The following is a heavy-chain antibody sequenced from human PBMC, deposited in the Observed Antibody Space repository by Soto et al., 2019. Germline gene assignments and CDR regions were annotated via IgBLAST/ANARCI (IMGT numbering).Heavy chain of an antibody. J-gene: IGHJ1*01. CDR2: IRSKANSYAT. CDR3: FIRYTYYYHSRGYF. V-gene: IGHV3-73*01. CDR1: GFTFSGSA. Sequence: GGSLRLSCAASGFTFSGSAMHWVRQASGKGLEWVGRIRSKANSYATAYAASVKGRFTISRDDSKNTAYLQMNSLKTEDTAVYYCFIRYTYYYHSRGYFWGPGSLVPVSS. D-gene: IGHD3-22*01.